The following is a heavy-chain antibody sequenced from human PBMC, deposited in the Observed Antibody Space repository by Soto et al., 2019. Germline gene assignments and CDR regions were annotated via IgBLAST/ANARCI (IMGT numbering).Heavy chain of an antibody. Sequence: EVQLLESGGGLVQPGGSLRLSCAASGFTFSSYAMSWVRQAPGKGLEWVSAISGSGGSTYYADSVKGRFTISRDNSKNTLYLQMNGLRAEDTAVYYCAKGGGQGVYFDYWGQGTLVTVSS. V-gene: IGHV3-23*01. CDR3: AKGGGQGVYFDY. J-gene: IGHJ4*02. CDR2: ISGSGGST. CDR1: GFTFSSYA. D-gene: IGHD3-16*01.